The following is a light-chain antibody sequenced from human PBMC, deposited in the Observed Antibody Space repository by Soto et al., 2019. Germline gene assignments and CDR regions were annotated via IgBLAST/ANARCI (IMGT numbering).Light chain of an antibody. CDR2: GAS. V-gene: IGKV3-20*01. J-gene: IGKJ1*01. CDR3: QQYGSSPWT. Sequence: EIGLTQSPGTLSLSPGERATLSCRASQSVRGNYLAWHQQKPGQAPRLLIYGASSRATGIPDRFSGSGSGTDFALTISRLEPEDFAVYYCQQYGSSPWTFGQGTKVEIK. CDR1: QSVRGNY.